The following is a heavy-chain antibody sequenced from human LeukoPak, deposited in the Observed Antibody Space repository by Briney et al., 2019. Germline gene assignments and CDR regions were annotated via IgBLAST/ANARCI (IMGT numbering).Heavy chain of an antibody. CDR3: ARDGSSWSY. V-gene: IGHV4-39*07. D-gene: IGHD6-13*01. CDR1: GGSISSSSFY. CDR2: IYYRGST. Sequence: SETLSLTCTVSGGSISSSSFYWGWIRQPPGKGLEWIGSIYYRGSTYYNPSLKSRVTISVDRSKNQFSLKLSSVTAADTAVYYCARDGSSWSYWGQGTLVTVSS. J-gene: IGHJ4*02.